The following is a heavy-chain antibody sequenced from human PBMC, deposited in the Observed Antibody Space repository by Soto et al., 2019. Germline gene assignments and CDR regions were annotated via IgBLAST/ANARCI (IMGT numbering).Heavy chain of an antibody. CDR1: GFSVSSSD. D-gene: IGHD6-6*01. V-gene: IGHV3-53*01. Sequence: LRLSCAASGFSVSSSDMSWVRQVPGEGLEWVSVIYSGGSTHDADYVKGRFSVSRDTSKNTVDLQMNSLRVDDTAVYYCGTSSRKDYHFAMDVWGQGTAVTVSS. J-gene: IGHJ6*02. CDR3: GTSSRKDYHFAMDV. CDR2: IYSGGST.